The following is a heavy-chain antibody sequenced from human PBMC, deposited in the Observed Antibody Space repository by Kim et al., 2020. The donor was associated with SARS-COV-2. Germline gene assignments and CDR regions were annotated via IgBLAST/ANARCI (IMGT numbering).Heavy chain of an antibody. CDR1: GGSISSSSYY. D-gene: IGHD3-10*01. CDR3: AREGGSGSLYAFDI. Sequence: SETLSLTCTVSGGSISSSSYYWGWIRQPPGKGLEWIGSIYYSGSTYYNPSLKSRVTISVDTSKNQFSLKLSSVTAADTAVYYCAREGGSGSLYAFDIWGQGTMVTVSS. V-gene: IGHV4-39*07. J-gene: IGHJ3*02. CDR2: IYYSGST.